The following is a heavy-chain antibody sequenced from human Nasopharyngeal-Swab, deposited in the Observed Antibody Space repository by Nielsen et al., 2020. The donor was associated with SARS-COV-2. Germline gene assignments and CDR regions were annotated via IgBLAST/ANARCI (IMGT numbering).Heavy chain of an antibody. Sequence: SETLSLTCAVYGGSFSGYYWSWIRQHPGKGLEWIGYIYYSGSTYYNPSLKSRVTISVDTSKNQFSLKLSSVTAADTAVYYCARAVASHWLGTRFDYWGQGTLVTVSS. D-gene: IGHD3-9*01. V-gene: IGHV4-31*11. J-gene: IGHJ4*02. CDR1: GGSFSGYY. CDR3: ARAVASHWLGTRFDY. CDR2: IYYSGST.